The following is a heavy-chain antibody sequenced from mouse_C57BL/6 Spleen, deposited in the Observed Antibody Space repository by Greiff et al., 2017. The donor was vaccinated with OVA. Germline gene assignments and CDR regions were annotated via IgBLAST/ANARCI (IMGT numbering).Heavy chain of an antibody. Sequence: QVQLQQSGPELVKPGASVKLSCKASGYTFTSYDINWVKQRPGQGLEWIGWIYPRDGSTKYNEKFKGKATLTVDTSSSTAYMELHSLTSEDSAVYFCARGTTVVAKYLDYWGQGTTLTVSS. CDR2: IYPRDGST. CDR3: ARGTTVVAKYLDY. V-gene: IGHV1-85*01. CDR1: GYTFTSYD. D-gene: IGHD1-1*01. J-gene: IGHJ2*01.